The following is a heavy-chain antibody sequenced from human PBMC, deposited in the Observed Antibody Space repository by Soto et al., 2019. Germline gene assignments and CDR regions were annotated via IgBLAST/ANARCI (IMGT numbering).Heavy chain of an antibody. V-gene: IGHV3-53*01. CDR1: GFTVSSNY. J-gene: IGHJ4*02. D-gene: IGHD6-13*01. CDR2: IYSGGST. CDR3: ARSGSWYRFDY. Sequence: EVQLVESGGGLIQPGGSLRLSCAASGFTVSSNYMSWVRQAPGKGMEWVSVIYSGGSTYYADSVKGRFTISRDNSKNTLYLQMNSLRAEATAMYYCARSGSWYRFDYWGQGTLVTVSS.